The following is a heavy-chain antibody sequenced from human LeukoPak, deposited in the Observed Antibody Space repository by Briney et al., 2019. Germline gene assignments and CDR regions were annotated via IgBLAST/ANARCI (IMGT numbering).Heavy chain of an antibody. D-gene: IGHD5-18*01. Sequence: ASVKVSCKASGGTFSSYAISWVRQAPGQGLEWMGGIIPIFGTANYAQKFQGRVTITADESTSTAYMELSSLRSEDTAVYYCAISPRGYSYGYFDYWGQGTLVTVSS. CDR1: GGTFSSYA. V-gene: IGHV1-69*13. CDR3: AISPRGYSYGYFDY. CDR2: IIPIFGTA. J-gene: IGHJ4*02.